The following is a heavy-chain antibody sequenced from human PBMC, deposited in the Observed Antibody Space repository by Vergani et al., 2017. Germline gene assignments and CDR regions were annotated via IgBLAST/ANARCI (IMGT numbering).Heavy chain of an antibody. J-gene: IGHJ6*02. Sequence: EVQLLESGGGLVQPGGSLRLSCAASGFTFSSYAMSWVRQAPGKGLEWVSAIGGSGGSTYYADSVKGRFTISRDNSKNTLYLQMNSLRAEDTAVYYCAKNPEYSSSSSGMDVWGQGTTVTVSS. CDR2: IGGSGGST. V-gene: IGHV3-23*01. CDR1: GFTFSSYA. D-gene: IGHD6-6*01. CDR3: AKNPEYSSSSSGMDV.